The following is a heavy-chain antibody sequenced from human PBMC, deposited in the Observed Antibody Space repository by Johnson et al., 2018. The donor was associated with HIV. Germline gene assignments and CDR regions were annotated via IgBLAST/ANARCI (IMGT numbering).Heavy chain of an antibody. Sequence: QVQLVESGGGLVKPGGSLRLSCAASGFTFSDCYMSWIRQAPGKGLEWVSGISWNSGSIGYADSVKGRFTISRDTSKNTLFLQMNSLRTEDTAVYSCARDLRFDRLVQGRVIISGVFDMWGQGTVVHVSS. CDR3: ARDLRFDRLVQGRVIISGVFDM. J-gene: IGHJ3*02. CDR2: ISWNSGSI. V-gene: IGHV3-11*04. D-gene: IGHD3-10*01. CDR1: GFTFSDCY.